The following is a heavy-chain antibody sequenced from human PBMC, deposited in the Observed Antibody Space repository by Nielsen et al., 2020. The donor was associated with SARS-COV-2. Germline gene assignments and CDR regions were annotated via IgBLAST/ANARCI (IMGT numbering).Heavy chain of an antibody. Sequence: GESLKISCAASGFTVSSKYMSWVRQAPGKGLEWVSLTFGDHTTYYPDSVKGRFTISRDNSRNTLYLQMNSLRAEDTAVYYCAKDQANWNGGFDSWGQGTLVTVSS. V-gene: IGHV3-53*01. J-gene: IGHJ4*02. CDR1: GFTVSSKY. CDR2: TFGDHTT. CDR3: AKDQANWNGGFDS. D-gene: IGHD1-20*01.